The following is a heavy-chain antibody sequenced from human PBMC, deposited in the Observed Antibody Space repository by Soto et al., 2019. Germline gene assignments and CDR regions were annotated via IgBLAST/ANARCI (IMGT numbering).Heavy chain of an antibody. V-gene: IGHV1-69*01. D-gene: IGHD6-13*01. Sequence: QVQLVQSGAEVKKPGSSVKVSCKASGGTFSSYAISWVRQAPGQGPEWMGGIIPIFGTANYAQKFQGRVTITADESTSTAYMELSSLRSEDTAVYYCARVPYSYSSSWYWFDPWGQGTLVTVSS. CDR1: GGTFSSYA. CDR2: IIPIFGTA. CDR3: ARVPYSYSSSWYWFDP. J-gene: IGHJ5*02.